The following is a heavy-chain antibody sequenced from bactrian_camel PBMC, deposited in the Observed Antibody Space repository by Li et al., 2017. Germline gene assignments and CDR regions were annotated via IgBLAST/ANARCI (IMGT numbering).Heavy chain of an antibody. CDR2: IRTGGGT. J-gene: IGHJ4*01. Sequence: HVQLVESGGGSVQAGGSLALSCSASESMYILLSMAWFRQAPGKERELVSSIRTGGGTFYADSVKGRFTISADDVSGDNRDKTLYLQMNSLKVEDTAMYYRAADGVNLQLARGYSYWGQGTQVTVS. V-gene: IGHV3S53*01. CDR1: ESMYILLS. CDR3: AADGVNLQLARGYSY. D-gene: IGHD6*01.